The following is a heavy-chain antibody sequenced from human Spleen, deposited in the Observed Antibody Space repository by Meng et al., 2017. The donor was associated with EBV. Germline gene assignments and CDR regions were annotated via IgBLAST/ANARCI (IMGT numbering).Heavy chain of an antibody. J-gene: IGHJ4*02. Sequence: QLQLQESGPGRGKPSETLPLTCTVSGGSVSRINYYWGWIRQSPGKEPEWIASVYYTGTIYYNPSLESRVSVSVDMFNNHFSLKLSSVAAADTAVYHCVRETLTGALDYWGQGALVTVSS. CDR2: VYYTGTI. CDR3: VRETLTGALDY. CDR1: GGSVSRINYY. D-gene: IGHD2/OR15-2a*01. V-gene: IGHV4-39*07.